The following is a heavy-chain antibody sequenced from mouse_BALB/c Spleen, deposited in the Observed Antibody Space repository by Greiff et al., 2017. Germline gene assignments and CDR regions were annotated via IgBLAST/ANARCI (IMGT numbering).Heavy chain of an antibody. CDR2: IRNKANGYTT. J-gene: IGHJ2*01. CDR1: GFTFTDYY. V-gene: IGHV7-3*02. CDR3: ARGGHYFDY. Sequence: EVQGVESGGGLVQPGGSLRLSCATSGFTFTDYYMSWVRQPPGKALEWLGFIRNKANGYTTEYSASVKGRFTISRDNSQSILYLQMNTLRAEDSATYYCARGGHYFDYWGQGTTLTVSS.